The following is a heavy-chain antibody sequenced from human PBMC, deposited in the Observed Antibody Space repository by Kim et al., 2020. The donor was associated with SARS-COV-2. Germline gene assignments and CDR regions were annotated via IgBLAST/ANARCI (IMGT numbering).Heavy chain of an antibody. Sequence: RFTIARDDSKNSLYLQMNSLKTEDTAVYYCARVRGYCSGGSCPTFYYFDYWGQGTLVTVSS. CDR3: ARVRGYCSGGSCPTFYYFDY. D-gene: IGHD2-15*01. V-gene: IGHV3-72*01. J-gene: IGHJ4*02.